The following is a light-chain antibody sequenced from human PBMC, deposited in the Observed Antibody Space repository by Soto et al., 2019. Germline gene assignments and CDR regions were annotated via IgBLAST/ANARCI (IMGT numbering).Light chain of an antibody. V-gene: IGLV2-18*02. Sequence: QSVLTQPPSVSGSPGQSVAISCTGTSSDVGSSNGVSWYQQPPGTAPKLMIYDVSNRPSGFPDRFSGSKSGNTASLTISGLQAEDEADYYCSSYTISSTYVFGTGTKVTVL. CDR1: SSDVGSSNG. CDR2: DVS. J-gene: IGLJ1*01. CDR3: SSYTISSTYV.